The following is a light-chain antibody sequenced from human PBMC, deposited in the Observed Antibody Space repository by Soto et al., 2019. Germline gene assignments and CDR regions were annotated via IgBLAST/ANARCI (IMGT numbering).Light chain of an antibody. CDR1: SSDVGGYNY. CDR2: DVN. Sequence: QSALTQPASVSGSPGQSITISCTGNSSDVGGYNYVSWYQQHPGKAPKLMIYDVNNRPSGVSNRFSGSKSGNTASLTISGLQADDEADYYCSSYTSSSTVVFGGGTKLTVL. CDR3: SSYTSSSTVV. V-gene: IGLV2-14*01. J-gene: IGLJ2*01.